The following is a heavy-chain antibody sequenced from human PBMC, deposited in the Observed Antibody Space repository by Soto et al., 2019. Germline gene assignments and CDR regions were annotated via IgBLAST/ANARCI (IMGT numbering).Heavy chain of an antibody. V-gene: IGHV2-5*02. CDR3: ALHAMLGPRVIDY. D-gene: IGHD2-2*01. Sequence: QITLKESGPTLVKPTQNLTLTCTFSGFSLSTRGAGVVWIRQPPGKALEWLALIYWDDDKRCRPSLKSMLSITPYTSKNQVVVTMTNMDPVDTAPYYCALHAMLGPRVIDYWGQGTLVTVSS. J-gene: IGHJ4*02. CDR2: IYWDDDK. CDR1: GFSLSTRGAG.